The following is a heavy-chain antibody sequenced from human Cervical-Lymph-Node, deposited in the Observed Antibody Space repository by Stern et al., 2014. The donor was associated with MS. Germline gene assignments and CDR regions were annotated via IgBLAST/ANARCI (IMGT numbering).Heavy chain of an antibody. CDR3: ARDTASPERSDW. D-gene: IGHD1-1*01. CDR2: ITNGRSS. J-gene: IGHJ4*02. V-gene: IGHV3-53*01. CDR1: GFTVSRAY. Sequence: VQLVESGGGVIQPWGTLRLSCTASGFTVSRAYMKWVRNAPAPGLELVSLITNGRSSFYTASVRGRITIARDDSKNSVYLHMTRLRAEDAAMYCCARDTASPERSDWWGRGTLVTVSS.